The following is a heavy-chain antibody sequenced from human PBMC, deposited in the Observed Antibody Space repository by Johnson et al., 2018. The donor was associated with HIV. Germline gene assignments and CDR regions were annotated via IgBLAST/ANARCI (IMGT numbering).Heavy chain of an antibody. V-gene: IGHV3-66*02. D-gene: IGHD3-3*01. J-gene: IGHJ3*01. CDR1: GFTFSSYW. CDR3: ARSYYDFAPIGPAFDL. CDR2: IYSGGST. Sequence: VQLVESGGGVVQPGRSLRLSCAASGFTFSSYWMHWVRQAPGKGRQWVSFIYSGGSTYYADSVKGRFTISRDNSKNTLYLQMNSLRAEDTAVYYCARSYYDFAPIGPAFDLWGQGTMVTVSS.